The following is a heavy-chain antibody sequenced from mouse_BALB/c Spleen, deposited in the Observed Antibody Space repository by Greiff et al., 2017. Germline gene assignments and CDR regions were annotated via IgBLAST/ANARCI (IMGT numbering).Heavy chain of an antibody. V-gene: IGHV14-4*02. J-gene: IGHJ2*01. CDR2: IDPENGDT. Sequence: VHVKQSGAELVRSGASVKLSCTASGFNIKDYYMHWVKQRPEQGLEWIGWIDPENGDTEYAPKFQGKATMTADTSSNTAYLQLSSLTSEDTAVYYCNPYDYEDYWGQGTTLTVSS. CDR1: GFNIKDYY. D-gene: IGHD2-4*01. CDR3: NPYDYEDY.